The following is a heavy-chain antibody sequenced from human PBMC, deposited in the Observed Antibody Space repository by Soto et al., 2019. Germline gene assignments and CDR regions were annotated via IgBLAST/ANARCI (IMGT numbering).Heavy chain of an antibody. Sequence: HSGCMSITSTACRGRICISVWAGSRQHPGKGLEWIGYIYYSGSTNYNPSLKSRVTISVDTSKNQFSLKLSSVTAADTAVYYCVRTYCSSTSCYRGYDAFGIWGQATMVTVSS. CDR2: IYYSGST. J-gene: IGHJ3*02. V-gene: IGHV4-59*07. D-gene: IGHD2-2*01. CDR1: RGRICISV. CDR3: VRTYCSSTSCYRGYDAFGI.